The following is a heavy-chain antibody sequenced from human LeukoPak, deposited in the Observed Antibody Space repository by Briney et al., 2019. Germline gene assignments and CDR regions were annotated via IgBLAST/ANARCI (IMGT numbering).Heavy chain of an antibody. CDR3: ARGVLSGSYSPSSYYYYYYMDV. CDR2: INPNSGGT. V-gene: IGHV1-2*02. CDR1: GYTFTGYY. D-gene: IGHD3-10*01. J-gene: IGHJ6*03. Sequence: ASVKVSCKASGYTFTGYYVHWVRQAPGQGLEWMGWINPNSGGTNYAQKFQGRVTMTRDTSISTAYMELSRLRSDDTAVYYCARGVLSGSYSPSSYYYYYYMDVWGKGTTVTVSS.